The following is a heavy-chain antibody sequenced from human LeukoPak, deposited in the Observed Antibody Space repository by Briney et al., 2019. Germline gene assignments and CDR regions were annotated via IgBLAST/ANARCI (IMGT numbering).Heavy chain of an antibody. CDR1: GYSISSGYY. CDR2: IYHSGST. D-gene: IGHD4-17*01. J-gene: IGHJ4*02. Sequence: PSETLSLTCAVSGYSISSGYYWDWIRQPPGKGLEWIGSIYHSGSTYYNPSLKSRVTISVDTSKNQFSLKLSSVTAADPAVYYCARATVTTCYFDYWGQGTLVTVSS. V-gene: IGHV4-38-2*01. CDR3: ARATVTTCYFDY.